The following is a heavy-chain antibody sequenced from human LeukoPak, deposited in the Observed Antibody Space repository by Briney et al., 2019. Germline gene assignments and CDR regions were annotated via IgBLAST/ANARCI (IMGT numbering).Heavy chain of an antibody. Sequence: GGSLRLSCAASGFTXSNYAMTWVRQAPGKGLEWVSVISGSGGNTYYADSVKGRFTISRDNSKNTLYLQMNSLRAEDTAVYYCASEYSTTWNYFDYWGQGTLVTVSS. CDR1: GFTXSNYA. CDR3: ASEYSTTWNYFDY. V-gene: IGHV3-23*01. J-gene: IGHJ4*02. D-gene: IGHD6-13*01. CDR2: ISGSGGNT.